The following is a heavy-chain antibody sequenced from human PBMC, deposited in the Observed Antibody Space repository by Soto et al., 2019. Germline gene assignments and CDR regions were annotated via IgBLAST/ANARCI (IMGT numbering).Heavy chain of an antibody. J-gene: IGHJ6*02. V-gene: IGHV4-31*03. Sequence: SESLSLTYTVSGGSISGGGYYWSWIRQHPAKGLEWIGYIYYSGSTYYNPSLKSRVTISLDTSNNQFSLKLRSVPAPDPALDYSARHPLLGGRFGELFPHGSYYYGMDVWGPGTTVTVSS. D-gene: IGHD3-10*01. CDR3: ARHPLLGGRFGELFPHGSYYYGMDV. CDR2: IYYSGST. CDR1: GGSISGGGYY.